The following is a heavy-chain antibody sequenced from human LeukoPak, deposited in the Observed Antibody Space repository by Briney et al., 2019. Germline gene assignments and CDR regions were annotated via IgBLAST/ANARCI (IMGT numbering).Heavy chain of an antibody. CDR1: GGTFSSYA. J-gene: IGHJ4*02. Sequence: ASVKVSCKASGGTFSSYAISWVRQAPGQGLEWMGRIIPILGIANYAQKFQGRVTITADKSTSTAYMELSSLRSEDTAVYYCAREEVDYNWNYDPDYWGQGTLVTVSS. CDR2: IIPILGIA. V-gene: IGHV1-69*04. D-gene: IGHD1-7*01. CDR3: AREEVDYNWNYDPDY.